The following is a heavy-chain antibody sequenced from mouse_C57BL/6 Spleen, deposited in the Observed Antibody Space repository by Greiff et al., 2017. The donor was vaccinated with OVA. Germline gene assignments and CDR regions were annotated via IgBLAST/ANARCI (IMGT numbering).Heavy chain of an antibody. Sequence: EVMLVESGGGLVKPGGSLKLSCAASGFTFSDYGMHWVRQAPEKGLEWVAYISSGSSTIYYADTVKGRFTISRDNAKNTLFLQMTSLRSEDTAMYYCARPVLRYAMDYWGQGTSVTVSS. J-gene: IGHJ4*01. CDR1: GFTFSDYG. CDR2: ISSGSSTI. CDR3: ARPVLRYAMDY. D-gene: IGHD1-1*01. V-gene: IGHV5-17*01.